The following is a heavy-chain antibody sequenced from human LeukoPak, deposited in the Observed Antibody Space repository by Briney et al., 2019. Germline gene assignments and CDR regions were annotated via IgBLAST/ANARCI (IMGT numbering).Heavy chain of an antibody. CDR2: ISWNSGSI. D-gene: IGHD4-11*01. V-gene: IGHV3-9*01. CDR3: ASDYRNSLLD. Sequence: PGGSLRLSCAASGFTFDDYAMHWVRQAPGKGLEWVSGISWNSGSIGYADSVKGRFTVSRDNAKNSLYLQMNSLRAEDTAVYYCASDYRNSLLDWGQGTLVTVSS. J-gene: IGHJ4*02. CDR1: GFTFDDYA.